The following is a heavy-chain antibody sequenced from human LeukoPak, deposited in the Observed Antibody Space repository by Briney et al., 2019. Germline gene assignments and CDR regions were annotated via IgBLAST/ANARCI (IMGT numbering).Heavy chain of an antibody. CDR3: VREFNWHYGSGDSFYDYFMDV. D-gene: IGHD3-3*01. CDR2: IYYMGHT. J-gene: IGHJ6*03. CDR1: DGSINDNKYF. Sequence: SETLSLTCSVSDGSINDNKYFWGWVRHPPRKGLEWIGSIYYMGHTHYSASFGSRVTMTVDRSKSQFSLRLTSLTAADTAVYFCVREFNWHYGSGDSFYDYFMDVWGKGTAVTVSS. V-gene: IGHV4-39*02.